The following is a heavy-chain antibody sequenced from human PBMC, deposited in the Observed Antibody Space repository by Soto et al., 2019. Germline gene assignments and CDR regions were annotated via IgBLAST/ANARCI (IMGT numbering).Heavy chain of an antibody. CDR1: GFTFSSYE. J-gene: IGHJ6*02. CDR2: ISSSGSTI. D-gene: IGHD6-6*01. V-gene: IGHV3-48*03. CDR3: ARGAARTQLRPYYYYGMDV. Sequence: GGSLRLSCAASGFTFSSYEMNWVRQAPGKGLEWVSYISSSGSTIYYADSVKGRFTISRDNAKNSLYLQMNSLRAEDTAVYYCARGAARTQLRPYYYYGMDVWGQGTTVTVSS.